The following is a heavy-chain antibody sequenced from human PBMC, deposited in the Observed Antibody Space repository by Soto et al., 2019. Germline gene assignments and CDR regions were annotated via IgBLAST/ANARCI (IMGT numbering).Heavy chain of an antibody. D-gene: IGHD3-10*01. V-gene: IGHV4-59*01. CDR1: GGSISSYY. CDR2: IYYSGST. Sequence: NPSESLSLTCTVSGGSISSYYWSWIRQPPGKGLEWIGYIYYSGSTNYNPSLKSRVTISVDTSKNQFSLKLSSVTAADTAVYYCARDIGVAGYYYMDVWGKGTTVTVSS. J-gene: IGHJ6*03. CDR3: ARDIGVAGYYYMDV.